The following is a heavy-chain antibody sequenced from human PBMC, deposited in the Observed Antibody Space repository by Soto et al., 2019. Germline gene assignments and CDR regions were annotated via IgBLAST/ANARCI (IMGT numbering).Heavy chain of an antibody. D-gene: IGHD6-13*01. V-gene: IGHV1-2*02. J-gene: IGHJ4*02. CDR1: GYTFTGYY. CDR2: INPNSGGT. CDR3: ARERFRIAAATVTDGGY. Sequence: ASVKVSCKASGYTFTGYYMHWVRQAPGQGLEWMGWINPNSGGTNYAQKFQGRVTMTRDTSISTAYMELSRLRSDDTAVYYCARERFRIAAATVTDGGYWGQGTLVTVSS.